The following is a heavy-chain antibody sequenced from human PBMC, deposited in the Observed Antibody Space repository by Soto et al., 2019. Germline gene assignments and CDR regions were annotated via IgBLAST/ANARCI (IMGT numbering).Heavy chain of an antibody. CDR3: TRSWSQYNYNDLRY. V-gene: IGHV3-21*01. CDR2: ISSSSNYV. D-gene: IGHD1-20*01. J-gene: IGHJ4*02. Sequence: GASLKITCVASGFTFSSYSMNWVRQAPGKGLEWVSSISSSSNYVYYADSVKGRFTISRDNAKNSLFLQMISLKAEDTGVYYCTRSWSQYNYNDLRYWGQGTLVTVSS. CDR1: GFTFSSYS.